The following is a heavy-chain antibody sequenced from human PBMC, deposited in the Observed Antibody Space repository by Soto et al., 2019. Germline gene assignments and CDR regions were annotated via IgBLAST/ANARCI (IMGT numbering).Heavy chain of an antibody. V-gene: IGHV3-30-3*01. D-gene: IGHD3-10*01. CDR2: ISYDGSNK. CDR3: ARDFIVGSGSYEGYYYYGMDV. Sequence: PGGSLRLSCAASGFTFSSYAMHWVRQAPGKGLEWVAVISYDGSNKYYADSVKGRFTISRDNSKNTLYLQMNSLRAEDTAVYYCARDFIVGSGSYEGYYYYGMDVWGQGTTVTVSS. J-gene: IGHJ6*02. CDR1: GFTFSSYA.